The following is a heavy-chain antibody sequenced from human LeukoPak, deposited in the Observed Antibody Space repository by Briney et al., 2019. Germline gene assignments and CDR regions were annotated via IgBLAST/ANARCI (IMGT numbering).Heavy chain of an antibody. Sequence: SSETLSLTCTVSGGSISSYYWSWIRQPPGKGLEWIGRIYTSGSTNYNPSLKSRVTMSVDTSKNQFSLKLSSVTAADTAVYYCASLVTAAGRGAFDYWGQGTLVTVSS. D-gene: IGHD6-13*01. CDR3: ASLVTAAGRGAFDY. V-gene: IGHV4-4*07. J-gene: IGHJ4*02. CDR2: IYTSGST. CDR1: GGSISSYY.